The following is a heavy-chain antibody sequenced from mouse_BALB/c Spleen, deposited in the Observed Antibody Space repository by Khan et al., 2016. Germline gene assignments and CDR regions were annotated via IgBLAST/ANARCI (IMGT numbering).Heavy chain of an antibody. D-gene: IGHD2-14*01. CDR3: ARYPRYYRYLYFDD. CDR1: GFSLTSYG. J-gene: IGHJ2*01. V-gene: IGHV2-4-1*01. Sequence: QVQLQQSGPGLVQPSQSLSITCTVSGFSLTSYGVHWVRQSPGKGLEWLGVIWSGGSTDYNAAFISRLSISKDNSKSQVFFKMISLQADDTAMYYSARYPRYYRYLYFDDWGQGTTLTVSS. CDR2: IWSGGST.